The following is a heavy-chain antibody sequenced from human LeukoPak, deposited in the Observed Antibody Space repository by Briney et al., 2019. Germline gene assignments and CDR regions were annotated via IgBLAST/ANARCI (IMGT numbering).Heavy chain of an antibody. J-gene: IGHJ3*02. V-gene: IGHV3-74*01. D-gene: IGHD6-19*01. CDR2: INGEGRST. Sequence: GGSLRLSCAASGFTFSTYWMHWVRQAPGKGLVWVSRINGEGRSTSHADSVKGRFTTSRDIAKNTLYLQMNSLRAEDTAVYYCAREANSGYSSGDDAFDIWGQGTMVTVSS. CDR3: AREANSGYSSGDDAFDI. CDR1: GFTFSTYW.